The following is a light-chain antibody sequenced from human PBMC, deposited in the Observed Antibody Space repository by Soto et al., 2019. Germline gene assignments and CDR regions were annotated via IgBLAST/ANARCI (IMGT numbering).Light chain of an antibody. Sequence: EIVMTQSPVTLSVSPGERVTLSCRASQSVSSNLAWYQQKPGQAPRLLIYGASTRATGIPARFSGSGSGTEFTLTISSLQSEDFAVYYCQQYNIWPPITFGQGTRLEIK. CDR3: QQYNIWPPIT. CDR2: GAS. J-gene: IGKJ5*01. V-gene: IGKV3D-15*01. CDR1: QSVSSN.